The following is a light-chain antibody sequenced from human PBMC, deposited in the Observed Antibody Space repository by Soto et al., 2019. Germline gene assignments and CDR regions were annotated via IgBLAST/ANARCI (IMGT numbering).Light chain of an antibody. J-gene: IGLJ2*01. CDR1: SSNIGAGYD. CDR3: QSYDSSLSGTVV. CDR2: GNS. V-gene: IGLV1-40*01. Sequence: QSVLTPPPSVSGAPGQRVTISCTGSSSNIGAGYDVPWYQQLPGTAPKLLIYGNSNRPSGVPDRFSGPKSGTSASLAITGLQAEDEADYYCQSYDSSLSGTVVFGGGTKVTVL.